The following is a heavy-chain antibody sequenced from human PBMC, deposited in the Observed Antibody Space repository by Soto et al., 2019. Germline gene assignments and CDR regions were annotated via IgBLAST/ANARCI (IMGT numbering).Heavy chain of an antibody. J-gene: IGHJ6*02. D-gene: IGHD6-6*01. V-gene: IGHV1-69*06. CDR2: IIPIFGTA. CDR3: ARGLAARRNYYYYGMDV. CDR1: GGTFSSYA. Sequence: QVPLVQSGAEVKKPGSSVKVSCKASGGTFSSYAISWVRQAPGQGLEWMGGIIPIFGTANYAQKFQGRVTITADKSTSTAYMELSSLRSEDTAVYYCARGLAARRNYYYYGMDVWGQGTTVTVSS.